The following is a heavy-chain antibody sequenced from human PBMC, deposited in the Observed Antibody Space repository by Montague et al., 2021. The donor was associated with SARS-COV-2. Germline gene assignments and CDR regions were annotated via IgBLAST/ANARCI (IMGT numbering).Heavy chain of an antibody. V-gene: IGHV3-23*01. Sequence: SLSLSFAASGFTFSSYAMSWVRQAPGKGLEWVSGISGSGGNTYYADSVKGRFTISRDNSKNTPYLQMNSLRAEDTAVYYCASLGYCSGGRCYSGDYWGQGTLVTVSS. CDR2: ISGSGGNT. CDR3: ASLGYCSGGRCYSGDY. D-gene: IGHD2-15*01. J-gene: IGHJ4*02. CDR1: GFTFSSYA.